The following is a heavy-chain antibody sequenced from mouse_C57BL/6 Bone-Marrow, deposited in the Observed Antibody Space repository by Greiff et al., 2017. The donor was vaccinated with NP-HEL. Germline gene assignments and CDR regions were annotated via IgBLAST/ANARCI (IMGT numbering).Heavy chain of an antibody. V-gene: IGHV14-4*01. Sequence: EVKLMESGAELVRPGASVKLSCTASGFNIKDDYMHWVKQRPEQGLEWIGWIDPENGDTEYASKFPGKATITADTSSNTAYLQLSSLTSEDTAVYYCTTSYYSNYYFDYWGQGTTLTVSS. CDR1: GFNIKDDY. J-gene: IGHJ2*01. CDR3: TTSYYSNYYFDY. CDR2: IDPENGDT. D-gene: IGHD2-5*01.